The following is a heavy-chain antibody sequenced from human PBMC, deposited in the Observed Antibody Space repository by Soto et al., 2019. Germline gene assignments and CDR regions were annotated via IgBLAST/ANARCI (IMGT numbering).Heavy chain of an antibody. CDR3: ARAATVTTNYYYYYYMDV. CDR1: GYTFTSYG. Sequence: ASVKVSCKASGYTFTSYGISWVRQAPGQGLEWMGWISAYNGNTNYAQKHQGRVTMTTDTSTSTAYMELRSPRSDDTAVYYCARAATVTTNYYYYYYMDVWGKGTTVTVSS. CDR2: ISAYNGNT. V-gene: IGHV1-18*01. D-gene: IGHD4-17*01. J-gene: IGHJ6*03.